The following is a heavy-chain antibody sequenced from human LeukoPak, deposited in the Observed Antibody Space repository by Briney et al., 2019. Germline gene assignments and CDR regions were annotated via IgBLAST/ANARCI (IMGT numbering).Heavy chain of an antibody. V-gene: IGHV3-9*01. Sequence: LRLSRAVSGFNFDDYAMHWVRQAPGRGLEWVSGINWKTGNGIYADSVKGRFTISRDNAKNSLYLQMSSLRAEDTALYYCTRRAARWQFDLWGRGTLLTVSS. CDR3: TRRAARWQFDL. CDR2: INWKTGNG. J-gene: IGHJ2*01. D-gene: IGHD5-24*01. CDR1: GFNFDDYA.